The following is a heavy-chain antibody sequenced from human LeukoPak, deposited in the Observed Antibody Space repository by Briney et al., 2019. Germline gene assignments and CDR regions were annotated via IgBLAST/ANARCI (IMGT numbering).Heavy chain of an antibody. Sequence: ASVKVSCKASGYTFTSYYMHLVRQAPGQGLEWMGIINPSGGSTSYAQKFQGRVTMTRDTSTSTVYMELSSLRSEDTAVYYCARDVLMYYYDSSGGTFDYWGQGTLVTVSS. CDR2: INPSGGST. CDR1: GYTFTSYY. CDR3: ARDVLMYYYDSSGGTFDY. D-gene: IGHD3-22*01. V-gene: IGHV1-46*01. J-gene: IGHJ4*02.